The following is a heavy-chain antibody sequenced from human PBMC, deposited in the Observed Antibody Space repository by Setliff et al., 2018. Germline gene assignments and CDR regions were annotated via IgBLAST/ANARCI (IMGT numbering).Heavy chain of an antibody. J-gene: IGHJ3*02. D-gene: IGHD3-22*01. CDR3: ASLYYDTIGVMGYAFDI. V-gene: IGHV3-21*01. Sequence: GGSLRLSCAASGFTFSSYSMNWVRQAPGKGLEWVSSISSSSSYIYYADSVKGRFTISRDNAKNSLYLQMNSLRAEDTAVHYCASLYYDTIGVMGYAFDIWGQGTMVTVSS. CDR2: ISSSSSYI. CDR1: GFTFSSYS.